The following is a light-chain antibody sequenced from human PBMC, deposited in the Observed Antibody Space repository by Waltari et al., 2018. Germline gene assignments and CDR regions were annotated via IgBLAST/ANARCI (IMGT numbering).Light chain of an antibody. CDR1: SSNIGANYN. CDR3: SSHATTSVI. Sequence: QSELTQPPSVSGAPGQRVTISCTGSSSNIGANYNAHWYQHLPGTAPKLLIYANSNRPSGVPDRFSGSKSGNTASLTISGLQAEDEADYYCSSHATTSVIFGGGTKLTVL. J-gene: IGLJ2*01. CDR2: ANS. V-gene: IGLV1-40*01.